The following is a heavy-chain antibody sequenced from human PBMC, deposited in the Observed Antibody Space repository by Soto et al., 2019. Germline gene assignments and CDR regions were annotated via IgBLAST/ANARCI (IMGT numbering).Heavy chain of an antibody. V-gene: IGHV4-39*01. CDR1: GGSISSSSYY. CDR3: ARIGILAYYDILTGPPVYYGMDV. J-gene: IGHJ6*02. D-gene: IGHD3-9*01. Sequence: SETLSLTCTVSGGSISSSSYYWGWIRQPPGKGLEWIGSIYYSGSTYYNPSLKSRVTISVDTSKNQFSLKLRSVTAADTAVYYCARIGILAYYDILTGPPVYYGMDVWGQGTTVTVSS. CDR2: IYYSGST.